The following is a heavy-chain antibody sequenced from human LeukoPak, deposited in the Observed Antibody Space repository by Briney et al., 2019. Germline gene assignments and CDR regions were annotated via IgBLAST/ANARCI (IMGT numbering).Heavy chain of an antibody. CDR2: IIPIFGTA. D-gene: IGHD3-10*01. J-gene: IGHJ4*02. CDR3: ATGTEAFGESRFRFDY. Sequence: ASVKVPCKASGGTFSSYAISWVRQAPGQGLEWMGGIIPIFGTANYAQKFQGRVTITTDESTSTAYMELSSLRSEDTAVYYCATGTEAFGESRFRFDYWGQGTLVTVSS. CDR1: GGTFSSYA. V-gene: IGHV1-69*05.